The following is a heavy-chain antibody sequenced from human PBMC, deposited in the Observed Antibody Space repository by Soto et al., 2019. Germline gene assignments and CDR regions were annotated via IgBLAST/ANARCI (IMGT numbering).Heavy chain of an antibody. J-gene: IGHJ4*02. D-gene: IGHD2-15*01. Sequence: EVQLVESGGGLVEPGGSLRLSCAAYGFTFSDHYMDWVRQAPGKGLEWIGRVRNKANSYTTEYAASARGRCTVSRDYSKNSLYLQMNSLKTEYTAMYYCVRYLASGGTDYFYYSGQGTLVTVSS. CDR2: VRNKANSYTT. V-gene: IGHV3-72*01. CDR3: VRYLASGGTDYFYY. CDR1: GFTFSDHY.